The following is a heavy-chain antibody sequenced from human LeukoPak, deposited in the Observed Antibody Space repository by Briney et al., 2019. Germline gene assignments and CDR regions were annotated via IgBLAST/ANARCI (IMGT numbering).Heavy chain of an antibody. Sequence: GGSLRLSCAASGFTFSNYAMNWVRQSPGKGLEWVSGVTGSGGRTFYADSVKGRFIISRDNSKNTVYLQMNSLRAEDTAIYYCAKEASYDSRVAFESWGQGTLVTGSS. D-gene: IGHD3-22*01. CDR1: GFTFSNYA. CDR3: AKEASYDSRVAFES. V-gene: IGHV3-23*01. J-gene: IGHJ4*02. CDR2: VTGSGGRT.